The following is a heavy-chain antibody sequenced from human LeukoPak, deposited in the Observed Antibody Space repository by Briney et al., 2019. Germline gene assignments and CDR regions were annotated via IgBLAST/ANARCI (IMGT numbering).Heavy chain of an antibody. CDR3: ARDDHGYYDSSGYYYSHAFDI. Sequence: EASVKVSCKASGYTFTSYYMYWVRQAPGQGLEWMGWINPNSGGTNYAQKFQGRVTMTRDTSISTAYMELSRLRSDDTAVYYCARDDHGYYDSSGYYYSHAFDIWGQGTMVTVSS. CDR2: INPNSGGT. J-gene: IGHJ3*02. CDR1: GYTFTSYY. D-gene: IGHD3-22*01. V-gene: IGHV1-2*02.